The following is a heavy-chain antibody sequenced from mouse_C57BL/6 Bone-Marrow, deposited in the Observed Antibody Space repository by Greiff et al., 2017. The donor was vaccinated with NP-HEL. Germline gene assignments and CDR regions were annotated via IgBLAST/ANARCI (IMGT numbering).Heavy chain of an antibody. CDR2: IDPSDSYT. Sequence: VKLQQPGAELVMPGASVKLSCKASGYTFTSYWMHWVKQRPGQGLEWIGEIDPSDSYTNYNQKFKGKSTLTVDKSSSTAYMQLSSLTSEDAAVYYYARMGTGKDFDYWGQGTTLTVSS. CDR3: ARMGTGKDFDY. CDR1: GYTFTSYW. D-gene: IGHD4-1*01. V-gene: IGHV1-69*01. J-gene: IGHJ2*01.